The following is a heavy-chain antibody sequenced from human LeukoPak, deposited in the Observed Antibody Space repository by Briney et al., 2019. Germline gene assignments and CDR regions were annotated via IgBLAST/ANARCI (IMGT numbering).Heavy chain of an antibody. J-gene: IGHJ4*02. CDR2: ISSSSSYI. CDR3: ARDSHLYYYDSSGIDY. D-gene: IGHD3-22*01. CDR1: GFTFSSYS. Sequence: MSGGSLRLSCAASGFTFSSYSMNWVRQAPGKGLEWVSSISSSSSYIYYADSVKGRFTISRDNAKNSLYLQMNSLRAEDTAVYYCARDSHLYYYDSSGIDYWGQGTLVTVSS. V-gene: IGHV3-21*01.